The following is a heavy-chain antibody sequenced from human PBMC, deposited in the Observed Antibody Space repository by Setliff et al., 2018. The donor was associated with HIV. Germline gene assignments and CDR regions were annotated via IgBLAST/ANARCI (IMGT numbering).Heavy chain of an antibody. V-gene: IGHV4-59*01. CDR2: IYYSGAT. D-gene: IGHD7-27*01. Sequence: SETLSLTCTVSGGSISSYYWSWIRQPPGKGLEWIGYIYYSGATNYNASLKSRLSMSVDTSKKQFSLKLRSVTAADMAVYYCARDPRERWGSTYWYFDVWGRGTLVTVPQ. J-gene: IGHJ2*01. CDR1: GGSISSYY. CDR3: ARDPRERWGSTYWYFDV.